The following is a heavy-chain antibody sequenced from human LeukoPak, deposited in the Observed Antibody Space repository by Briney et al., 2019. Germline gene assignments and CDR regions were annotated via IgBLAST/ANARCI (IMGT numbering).Heavy chain of an antibody. J-gene: IGHJ4*02. CDR1: GFTFSSYG. CDR3: AKGDVGATVLVY. D-gene: IGHD1-26*01. CDR2: IRYDGSNK. Sequence: PGGSLRLSCAASGFTFSSYGMHWVRQAPGKGLEWAAFIRYDGSNKYYADSVKGRFTISRDNSKNTLYLQTNSLRAEDTAVYYCAKGDVGATVLVYWGQGTLVTVSS. V-gene: IGHV3-30*02.